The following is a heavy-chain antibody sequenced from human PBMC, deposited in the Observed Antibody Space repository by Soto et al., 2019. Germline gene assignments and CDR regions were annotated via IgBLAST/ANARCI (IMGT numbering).Heavy chain of an antibody. J-gene: IGHJ4*02. Sequence: EVQLVESGGGLIQPGGSLRLSCGASGFTVSNNYMSWVRQAPGRGLEWVSSIYSGGTTYYADSVRGRFTISRDNSKNTMYLQMNSLRAEDTAVYYCARGWGRFDYWSQGTLVTVSS. V-gene: IGHV3-53*01. CDR3: ARGWGRFDY. CDR2: IYSGGTT. CDR1: GFTVSNNY. D-gene: IGHD3-16*01.